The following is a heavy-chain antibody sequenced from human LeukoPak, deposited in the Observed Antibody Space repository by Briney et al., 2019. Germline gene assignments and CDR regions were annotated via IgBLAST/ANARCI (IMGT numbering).Heavy chain of an antibody. CDR2: ISTYNGNT. D-gene: IGHD3-10*01. CDR1: GYTFASYG. CDR3: ARDRTLRGVSDAYDI. V-gene: IGHV1-18*01. Sequence: ASVKVSCKASGYTFASYGINWVRQAPGQGLEWMGWISTYNGNTNYAQKFQGRVTMTTDTSTSTAYMELRSLRSDNTAVYYCARDRTLRGVSDAYDIWGQGQWSPSLQ. J-gene: IGHJ3*02.